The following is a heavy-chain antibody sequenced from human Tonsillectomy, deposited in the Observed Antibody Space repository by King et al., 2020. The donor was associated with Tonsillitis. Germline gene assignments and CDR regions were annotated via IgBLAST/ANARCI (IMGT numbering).Heavy chain of an antibody. J-gene: IGHJ6*02. Sequence: VQLVESGGGVVQPGRSLRLSCAASGFTFSSYGMHWVRQAPGQGLEWVAVISYDGSNKYYADSVNGRFTISRDNSKNTLYLQMNSLRAEDTAVYYCAKDFGQVVVEPYDMDVWGQGTTVTVSS. CDR3: AKDFGQVVVEPYDMDV. V-gene: IGHV3-30*18. D-gene: IGHD2-2*01. CDR2: ISYDGSNK. CDR1: GFTFSSYG.